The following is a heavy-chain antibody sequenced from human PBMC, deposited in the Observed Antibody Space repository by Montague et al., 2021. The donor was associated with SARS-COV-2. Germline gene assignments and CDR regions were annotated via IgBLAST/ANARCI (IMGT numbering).Heavy chain of an antibody. D-gene: IGHD6-19*01. CDR1: GGSISNHY. J-gene: IGHJ6*02. Sequence: SETLSLTCTVSGGSISNHYWTWIRQPAGKGLEWIGRLYTSGSTTYNPSLKSRVTMSVDTSKNQFSLNVTSVTAADTAIYYCARESGYSSGWRYYYGIDVWGQGTTVTVS. CDR3: ARESGYSSGWRYYYGIDV. V-gene: IGHV4-4*07. CDR2: LYTSGST.